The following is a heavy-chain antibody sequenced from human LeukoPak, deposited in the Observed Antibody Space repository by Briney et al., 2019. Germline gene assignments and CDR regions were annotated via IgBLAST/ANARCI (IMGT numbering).Heavy chain of an antibody. D-gene: IGHD2-15*01. CDR2: VSDDGSNK. J-gene: IGHJ5*02. V-gene: IGHV3-30-3*01. CDR3: ASLYCSGGSCYDVDGVDP. Sequence: PGGSLRLSCAASGFTFSRYTMHWVRQAPGKGLEWVALVSDDGSNKYYAESVKGRFTISRDNSKNTLYLQMNSLRPEDTALLYCASLYCSGGSCYDVDGVDPWGQGTLVSVSS. CDR1: GFTFSRYT.